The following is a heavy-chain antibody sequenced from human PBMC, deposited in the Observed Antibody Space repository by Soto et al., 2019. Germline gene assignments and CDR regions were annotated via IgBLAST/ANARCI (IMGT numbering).Heavy chain of an antibody. CDR2: IIPIFGTA. Sequence: QVQLVQSGAEVKKPGSSVNVSCKASGGTFSSYAISWVRQAPGQGLEWMGGIIPIFGTANYAKKFQGRVTITADESTSTAYMELSRMRAEDTAVYYCARGHNPPFDYWGQGTLVTVSS. J-gene: IGHJ4*02. D-gene: IGHD1-20*01. V-gene: IGHV1-69*01. CDR1: GGTFSSYA. CDR3: ARGHNPPFDY.